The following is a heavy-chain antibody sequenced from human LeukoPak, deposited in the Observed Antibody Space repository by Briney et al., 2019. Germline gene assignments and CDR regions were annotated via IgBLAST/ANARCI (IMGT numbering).Heavy chain of an antibody. CDR2: ISSSGSYI. CDR3: ASGGYCGGDCYSRSFDL. Sequence: GGSLRLSCAASGFTFSSYSMNWVRQAPGKGLEWVSSISSSGSYIFYADSVKGRFTISRDNAKNFLYLQMNSLRGEDTAIYYCASGGYCGGDCYSRSFDLWGRGTLVTVSS. CDR1: GFTFSSYS. D-gene: IGHD2-21*02. J-gene: IGHJ2*01. V-gene: IGHV3-21*01.